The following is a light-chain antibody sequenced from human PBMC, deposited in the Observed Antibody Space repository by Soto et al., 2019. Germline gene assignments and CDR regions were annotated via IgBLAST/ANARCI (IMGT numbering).Light chain of an antibody. CDR1: SSDVGGYNY. CDR2: DVS. V-gene: IGLV2-11*01. J-gene: IGLJ2*01. CDR3: CSYAGSYTL. Sequence: LTQPRSVSGSPGQSVTISCTGTSSDVGGYNYVSWYQQHPGKAPKLMIYDVSKRPSGVPDRFSGSKSGNTASLTISGLQAEDEADYYCCSYAGSYTLFGGGTKVTVL.